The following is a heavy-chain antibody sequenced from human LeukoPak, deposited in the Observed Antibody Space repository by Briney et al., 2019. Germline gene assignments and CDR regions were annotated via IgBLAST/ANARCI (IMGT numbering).Heavy chain of an antibody. Sequence: GESLNISCKAPGYSFTTYWIGWVRQMPGKGLEWMGIIYPGDSDARYSPSFQGQVTISADKSISTAHLQWSSLKASDTAMYYCARPKYSSSWTLYDYWGQGTLVTVSS. V-gene: IGHV5-51*01. CDR2: IYPGDSDA. CDR1: GYSFTTYW. D-gene: IGHD6-13*01. J-gene: IGHJ4*02. CDR3: ARPKYSSSWTLYDY.